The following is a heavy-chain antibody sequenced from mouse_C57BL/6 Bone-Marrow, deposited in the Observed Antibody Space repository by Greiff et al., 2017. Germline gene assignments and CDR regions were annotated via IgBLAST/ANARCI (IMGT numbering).Heavy chain of an antibody. V-gene: IGHV5-6*02. J-gene: IGHJ1*03. CDR1: GFTFSSYG. D-gene: IGHD1-1*01. Sequence: EVKLVESGGDLVKPGGSLKLSCAASGFTFSSYGMSWVRQTPDKSLEWVATISSGGSYTYYPHSVQGRFTISRDKAKNTLYLQMSSLKSEDTAMCYCARRCLYYLGYFDVWGTGTTVTVSS. CDR2: ISSGGSYT. CDR3: ARRCLYYLGYFDV.